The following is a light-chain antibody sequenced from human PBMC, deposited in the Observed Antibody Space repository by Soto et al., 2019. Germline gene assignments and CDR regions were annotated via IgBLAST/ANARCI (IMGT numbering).Light chain of an antibody. Sequence: DIQMTQSPSTLSASLGDRVTITCRASQSISSWLAWYQQKPGKAPKLLIYKASSLQSGVPSRFSGSGSGTDFTLTISSLQHEDFANYYCQQSYSTPSITFGQGTRLEIK. CDR3: QQSYSTPSIT. J-gene: IGKJ5*01. CDR2: KAS. V-gene: IGKV1-5*03. CDR1: QSISSW.